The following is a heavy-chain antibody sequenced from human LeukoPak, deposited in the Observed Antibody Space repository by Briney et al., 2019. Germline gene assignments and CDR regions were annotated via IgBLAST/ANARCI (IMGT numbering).Heavy chain of an antibody. Sequence: PTASVKVSCKASGYTFTGYYMHWVRQAPGQGLEWMGWINPNSGGTNYAQKFQGRVTMTRDTSISTAYMELSRLRSDDTAVYYCARVRYRSSSSWLDYWGQGTLVTVSS. D-gene: IGHD6-13*01. CDR1: GYTFTGYY. V-gene: IGHV1-2*02. CDR3: ARVRYRSSSSWLDY. CDR2: INPNSGGT. J-gene: IGHJ4*02.